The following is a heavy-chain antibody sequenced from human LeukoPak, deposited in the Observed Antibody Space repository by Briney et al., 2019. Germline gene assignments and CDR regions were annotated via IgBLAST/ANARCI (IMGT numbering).Heavy chain of an antibody. CDR1: GFTFSSYG. J-gene: IGHJ4*02. CDR3: AKDKWELRGGDFDY. CDR2: ISYDGSNK. V-gene: IGHV3-30*18. Sequence: GRSLRLSCAASGFTFSSYGMHWVRQAPGKGLEWVAVISYDGSNKYYADSVKGRFTISRDNSKNTLYLQMNSLRAEDTAVYYCAKDKWELRGGDFDYWGQGTLVTVSS. D-gene: IGHD1-26*01.